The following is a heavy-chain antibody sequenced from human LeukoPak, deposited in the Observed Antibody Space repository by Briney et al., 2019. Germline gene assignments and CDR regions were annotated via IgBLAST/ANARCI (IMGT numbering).Heavy chain of an antibody. D-gene: IGHD3-10*01. CDR2: IYYNGST. J-gene: IGHJ5*02. V-gene: IGHV4-30-4*08. Sequence: SETLSLTCTVSGGSISSGDYYWSWIRQPPGKGLECIEYIYYNGSTYYNPSLKSRVTISVDTSKNQFSLKLSSVTAADTAVYYCARTSLGGAWFDPWGQGTLVTVSS. CDR1: GGSISSGDYY. CDR3: ARTSLGGAWFDP.